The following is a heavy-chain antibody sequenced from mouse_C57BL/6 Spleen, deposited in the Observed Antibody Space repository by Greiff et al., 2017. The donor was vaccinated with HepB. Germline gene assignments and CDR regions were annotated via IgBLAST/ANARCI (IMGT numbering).Heavy chain of an antibody. CDR1: GYTFTSYW. J-gene: IGHJ3*01. CDR2: IHPNSGST. D-gene: IGHD2-4*01. CDR3: AREGDYLAWFAY. V-gene: IGHV1-64*01. Sequence: GAELVKPGASVKLSCKASGYTFTSYWMHWVKQRPGQGLEWIGMIHPNSGSTNYNEKFKSKATLPVDKSSSTAYMQLSSLTSEDSAVYYCAREGDYLAWFAYWGQGTLVTVSA.